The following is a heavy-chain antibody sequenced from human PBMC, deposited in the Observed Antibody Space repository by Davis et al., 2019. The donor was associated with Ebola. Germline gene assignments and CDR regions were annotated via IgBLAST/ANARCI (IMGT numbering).Heavy chain of an antibody. Sequence: ASVKVTCKASGGTFNNYAISWVRQAPGQGLERMGWISAFKGKTHYAQKFQSRITMTTDTSTSTAYMELKSLRSDDTAVYYCARSTYDILIDFDFWGQGTLVTVSS. V-gene: IGHV1-18*01. J-gene: IGHJ4*02. CDR3: ARSTYDILIDFDF. CDR1: GGTFNNYA. CDR2: ISAFKGKT. D-gene: IGHD3-9*01.